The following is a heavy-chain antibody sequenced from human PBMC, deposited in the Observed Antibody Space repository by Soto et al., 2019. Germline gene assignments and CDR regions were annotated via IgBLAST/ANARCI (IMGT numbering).Heavy chain of an antibody. Sequence: SETLSLTCTVSGDSISSHYWNWIRQPPGKGLEWIGDIYYSGSTNYHSGSTNYNPSLKSRVTISLDTSKNQFSLRLSSVTAADTAMYYCARHKPNSDGWYYYGMDVWGQGTKVTVSS. J-gene: IGHJ6*02. CDR3: ARHKPNSDGWYYYGMDV. V-gene: IGHV4-59*08. CDR1: GDSISSHY. CDR2: IYYSGSTNYHSGST. D-gene: IGHD6-19*01.